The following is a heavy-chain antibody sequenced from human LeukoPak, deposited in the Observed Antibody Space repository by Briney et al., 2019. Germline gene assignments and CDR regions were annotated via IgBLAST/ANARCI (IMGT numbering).Heavy chain of an antibody. D-gene: IGHD3-22*01. Sequence: GGSLRLSCAASGFTFSSYAMSWVRQAPGKGLEWVSAISGSGGSTYYADSVKGRFTISRDNSKNTLYLQTNSLRAEDTAVYYCAKDVKTHITMIVWYFDYWGQGTLVTVSS. CDR3: AKDVKTHITMIVWYFDY. J-gene: IGHJ4*02. V-gene: IGHV3-23*01. CDR1: GFTFSSYA. CDR2: ISGSGGST.